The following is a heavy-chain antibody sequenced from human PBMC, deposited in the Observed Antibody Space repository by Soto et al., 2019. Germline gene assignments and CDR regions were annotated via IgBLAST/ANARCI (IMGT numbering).Heavy chain of an antibody. CDR3: AKGGWELLS. Sequence: PGGSLRLSCAASGFTFSSYDMHWVRQATGKGLEWVPAIGTAGDTYYPGSVKGRFTISRENSKNTLYLQMNSLRAEDTAVYYCAKGGWELLSWGQGTLVTVSS. CDR2: IGTAGDT. J-gene: IGHJ4*02. D-gene: IGHD1-26*01. V-gene: IGHV3-13*01. CDR1: GFTFSSYD.